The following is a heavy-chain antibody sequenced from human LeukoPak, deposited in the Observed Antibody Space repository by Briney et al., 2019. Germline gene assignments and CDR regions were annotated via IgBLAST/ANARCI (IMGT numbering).Heavy chain of an antibody. CDR3: ARALPHRRLMDTTMEQHWFDP. J-gene: IGHJ5*02. CDR1: GYIFTSYF. V-gene: IGHV1-46*01. Sequence: ASVKVSCKASGYIFTSYFMHWVRQAPGQGLEWMGLINPSGGSTRYAQKFQGRITMTRDMSTSTVYMELSSLRSEDTAVYYCARALPHRRLMDTTMEQHWFDPWGQGTLVTVSS. D-gene: IGHD5-18*01. CDR2: INPSGGST.